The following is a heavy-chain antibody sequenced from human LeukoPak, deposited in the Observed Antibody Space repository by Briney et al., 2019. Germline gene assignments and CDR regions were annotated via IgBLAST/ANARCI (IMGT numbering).Heavy chain of an antibody. CDR1: GGSISSYY. CDR3: ARDGWFGELLDY. V-gene: IGHV4-4*07. D-gene: IGHD3-10*01. Sequence: SETLSLTCTVSGGSISSYYWSWIRQPAGKGLEWIGRIYTSGSTNYNPSLKSRVTMPIETSKNQFSLKLSSVTAADTAVYYCARDGWFGELLDYWGQGTLVIVSS. J-gene: IGHJ4*02. CDR2: IYTSGST.